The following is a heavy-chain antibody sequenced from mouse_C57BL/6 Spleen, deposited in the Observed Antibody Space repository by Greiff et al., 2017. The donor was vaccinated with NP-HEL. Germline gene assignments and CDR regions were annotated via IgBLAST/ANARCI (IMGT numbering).Heavy chain of an antibody. V-gene: IGHV1-55*01. Sequence: QVQLKQPGAELVKPGASVKMSCKASGYTFTSYWITWVKQRPGQGLEWIGDIYPGSGSTNYNEKFKSKATLTVDTSSSTAYMQLSSLTPEDSAVYYCARSWDYCAMDYWGQGTSVTVSS. D-gene: IGHD4-1*01. CDR2: IYPGSGST. J-gene: IGHJ4*01. CDR3: ARSWDYCAMDY. CDR1: GYTFTSYW.